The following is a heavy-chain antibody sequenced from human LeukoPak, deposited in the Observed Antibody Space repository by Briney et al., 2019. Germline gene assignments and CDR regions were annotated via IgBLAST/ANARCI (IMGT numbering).Heavy chain of an antibody. CDR1: GYTFTSYD. CDR3: ARAPGIAVAGTFVNY. Sequence: ASVKVSCKASGYTFTSYDINWVRQATGQGLEWMGWMNPNSGNTGYAQKLQGRVTMTRNTSISTAYMELSSLRSEDTAVYYCARAPGIAVAGTFVNYWGQGTLVTVSS. D-gene: IGHD6-19*01. J-gene: IGHJ4*02. CDR2: MNPNSGNT. V-gene: IGHV1-8*01.